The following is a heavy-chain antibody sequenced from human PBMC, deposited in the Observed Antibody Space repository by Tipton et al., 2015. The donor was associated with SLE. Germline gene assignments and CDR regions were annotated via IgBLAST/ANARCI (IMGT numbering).Heavy chain of an antibody. D-gene: IGHD4-17*01. V-gene: IGHV3-21*01. Sequence: SLRLSCAASGFTFSSYSMNWVRQAPGKGLEWVSSISSSSSYIYYADSVKGRFTISRDNAKNSLYLQMNSLRAEDTAVYYCAKGDYGDYLHYFEYWGQGTLVTVSS. CDR3: AKGDYGDYLHYFEY. CDR1: GFTFSSYS. J-gene: IGHJ4*02. CDR2: ISSSSSYI.